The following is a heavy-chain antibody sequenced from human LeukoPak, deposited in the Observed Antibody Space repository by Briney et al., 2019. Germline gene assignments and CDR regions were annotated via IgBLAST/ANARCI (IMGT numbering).Heavy chain of an antibody. CDR3: AHRRGSGSDY. J-gene: IGHJ4*02. CDR1: GFSFSTSGVG. Sequence: SGPTLVNPTQTLRLTCTFSGFSFSTSGVGVGWIRQPPGKALGWLELIYWDDDKRYSPSLRSRLTIRKDTSKNQVVLTRTNMEAVDTATYYCAHRRGSGSDYWGQGTLVTVSS. CDR2: IYWDDDK. V-gene: IGHV2-5*02. D-gene: IGHD3-22*01.